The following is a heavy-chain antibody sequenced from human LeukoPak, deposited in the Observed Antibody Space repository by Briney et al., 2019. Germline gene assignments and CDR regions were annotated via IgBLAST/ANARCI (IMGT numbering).Heavy chain of an antibody. CDR2: ISPYNGNT. V-gene: IGHV1-18*01. J-gene: IGHJ4*02. Sequence: VASVKVSCKASGYDFTSVGITWVRQAPGQGLEWMGWISPYNGNTRHVQKFQGRVTMDTSTNTAYMELRSLRFGDTAFYYCARAGSGTGWYFDYWGQGTLVTVSS. D-gene: IGHD6-19*01. CDR1: GYDFTSVG. CDR3: ARAGSGTGWYFDY.